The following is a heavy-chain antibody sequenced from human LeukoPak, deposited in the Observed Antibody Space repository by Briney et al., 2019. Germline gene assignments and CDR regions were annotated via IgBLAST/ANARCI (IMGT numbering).Heavy chain of an antibody. CDR2: ITGSGTDT. D-gene: IGHD6-6*01. CDR3: AKGSSSSRPYYFDY. J-gene: IGHJ4*02. Sequence: GGSLRLSCAASGFTCYNYAMSWLRQAPGKGLEWVSAITGSGTDTFHADSVKGRFTISRDNSESTLYLQMNSLRAEDRATYYCAKGSSSSRPYYFDYWGQGTLVTVSS. CDR1: GFTCYNYA. V-gene: IGHV3-23*01.